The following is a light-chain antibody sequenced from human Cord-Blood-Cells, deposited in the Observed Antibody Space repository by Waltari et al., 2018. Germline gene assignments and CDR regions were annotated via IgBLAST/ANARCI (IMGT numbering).Light chain of an antibody. CDR3: QTWGTGIRGV. J-gene: IGLJ3*02. CDR1: SGHSSYA. Sequence: QLVLTQSPSASASLGASVKLTCTLSSGHSSYAIAWHQQQPEKGPRYLMKLNSDGSHSKGDGIPDRFSGSSSGAEHYLTISSLQSEDEADYYCQTWGTGIRGVFGGGTKLTVL. CDR2: LNSDGSH. V-gene: IGLV4-69*01.